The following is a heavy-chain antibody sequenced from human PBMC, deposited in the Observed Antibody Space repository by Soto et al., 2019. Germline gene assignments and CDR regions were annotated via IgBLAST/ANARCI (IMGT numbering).Heavy chain of an antibody. CDR3: ARDLYSNNDFDI. CDR2: IYYSGST. Sequence: QVQLQESGPGLVKPSETLSLTCTVSGGSISSYYWSWIRQPPGKGLEWIGYIYYSGSTNYNPSLKSRVIRSVDTSKIQFSLKLSSVTAADTAVYYCARDLYSNNDFDICGQGTMVTVSS. J-gene: IGHJ3*02. V-gene: IGHV4-59*01. D-gene: IGHD2-15*01. CDR1: GGSISSYY.